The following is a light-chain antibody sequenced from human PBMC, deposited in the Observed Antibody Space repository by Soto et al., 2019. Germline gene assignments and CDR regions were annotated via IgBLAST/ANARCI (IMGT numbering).Light chain of an antibody. Sequence: EIVMTQSPATLSVSPGEGATLSCRASQSISSNLAWYLQKPGQAPKLLIYGASTRATGFPARFSGSGSGTEFTLTISSLQSEDFAVYYCQQYNDWPLTFGGGTKVEIK. V-gene: IGKV3-15*01. CDR1: QSISSN. J-gene: IGKJ4*01. CDR2: GAS. CDR3: QQYNDWPLT.